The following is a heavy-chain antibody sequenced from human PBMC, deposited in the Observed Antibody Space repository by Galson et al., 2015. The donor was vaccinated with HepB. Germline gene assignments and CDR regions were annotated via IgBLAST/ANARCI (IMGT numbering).Heavy chain of an antibody. CDR2: ISYDGSNK. CDR1: GFTFSSYG. D-gene: IGHD2-15*01. Sequence: SLRLSCAASGFTFSSYGMHWVRQAPGKGLEWVAVISYDGSNKYYADSVKGRFTISGDNSKNTLYLQMNSLRAEDTAVYYCARLLVVAATQEFDYWGQGTLVTVSS. V-gene: IGHV3-30*03. J-gene: IGHJ4*02. CDR3: ARLLVVAATQEFDY.